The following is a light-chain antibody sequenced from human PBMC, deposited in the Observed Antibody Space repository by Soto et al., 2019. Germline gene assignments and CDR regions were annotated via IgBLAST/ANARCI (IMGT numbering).Light chain of an antibody. J-gene: IGKJ4*01. V-gene: IGKV3-20*01. CDR1: QSVSSSY. CDR2: GAS. Sequence: EIVLTQSPGTLSLSPGERATLSCRASQSVSSSYLAWYQQKPGQAPRLLIYGASSRATGIPDRFSGSGSGTDFTLTISRLEPEDFAVYYCQHYKTWPLAFGGGTKVDI. CDR3: QHYKTWPLA.